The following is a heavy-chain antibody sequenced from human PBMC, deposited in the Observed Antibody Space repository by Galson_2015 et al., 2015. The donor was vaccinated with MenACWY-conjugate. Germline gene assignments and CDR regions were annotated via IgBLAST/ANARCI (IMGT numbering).Heavy chain of an antibody. V-gene: IGHV3-21*01. Sequence: SLRLSCAGSGFIFSSYHMNWVRQAPGKGLEWVASVSSSSSYIYYADSVKGRFTISRDNAKSSLYLQMNSLRAEDTAVYYCARESSPIYYFDNWGQGTLVTVSS. CDR1: GFIFSSYH. CDR2: VSSSSSYI. D-gene: IGHD5/OR15-5a*01. J-gene: IGHJ4*02. CDR3: ARESSPIYYFDN.